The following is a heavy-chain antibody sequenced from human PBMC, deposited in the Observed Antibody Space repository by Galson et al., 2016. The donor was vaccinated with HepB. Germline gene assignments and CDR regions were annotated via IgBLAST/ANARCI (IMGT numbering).Heavy chain of an antibody. D-gene: IGHD2-21*01. Sequence: QSGAEVKKPGESLRISCKGSGYSFITYWISWVRQMPGKGLEWMRTIDPSDSYTNYSPSFQGHVTISADKSISTAYLQWSSLKASDTAMYYCAKHMSRAFDYWGQGTLVTVSS. CDR2: IDPSDSYT. CDR3: AKHMSRAFDY. J-gene: IGHJ4*02. V-gene: IGHV5-10-1*01. CDR1: GYSFITYW.